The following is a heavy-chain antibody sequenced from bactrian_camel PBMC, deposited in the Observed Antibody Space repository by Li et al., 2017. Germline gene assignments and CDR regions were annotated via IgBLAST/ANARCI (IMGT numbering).Heavy chain of an antibody. D-gene: IGHD3*01. Sequence: VQLVESGGGLVQPGGSLRLSCAASGFTFSSHWMYWVRQAPGKGLEWVSSITSGGGTTYYADSVKGRFTISRDNAKNTLYLQLNSLKTEDTAMYYCTKETAWVGYHEFAEHWGQGTQVTVS. CDR1: GFTFSSHW. V-gene: IGHV3S1*01. CDR2: ITSGGGTT. J-gene: IGHJ4*01. CDR3: TKETAWVGYHEFAEH.